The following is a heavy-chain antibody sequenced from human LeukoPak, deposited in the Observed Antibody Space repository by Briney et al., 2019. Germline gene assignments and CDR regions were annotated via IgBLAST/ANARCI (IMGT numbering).Heavy chain of an antibody. CDR1: GGSISSYY. CDR3: ARFLRSCSSTSCYARVFDY. J-gene: IGHJ4*02. Sequence: SETLSLTCTVSGGSISSYYWSWIRQHPGKGLEWIGYIYYSGSTYYNPSLKSRVTISVDTSKNQFSLKLSSVTAADTAVYYCARFLRSCSSTSCYARVFDYWGQGTLVTVSS. V-gene: IGHV4-59*06. CDR2: IYYSGST. D-gene: IGHD2-2*01.